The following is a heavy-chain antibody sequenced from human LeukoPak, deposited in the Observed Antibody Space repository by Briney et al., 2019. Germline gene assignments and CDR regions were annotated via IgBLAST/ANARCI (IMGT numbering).Heavy chain of an antibody. CDR1: GFTFSSYG. J-gene: IGHJ4*02. CDR2: IWYDGSNK. CDR3: ARDYASDY. Sequence: GRSLRLSCAASGFTFSSYGMHWVRQAPGKGLEWVAVIWYDGSNKYYADSVKGRFTISRDNAKNSLYLQMSSLRAEDTAVYYCARDYASDYWGQGTLVTVSS. V-gene: IGHV3-33*01. D-gene: IGHD3-10*01.